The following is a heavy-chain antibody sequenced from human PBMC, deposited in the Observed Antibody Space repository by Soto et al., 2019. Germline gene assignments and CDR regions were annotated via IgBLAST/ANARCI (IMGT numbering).Heavy chain of an antibody. CDR3: ATVNRYSYGYSRYYFDY. Sequence: QVQLVQSGAEVKKPWSSVKVSCKASGGTFSSYAISWVRQAPGQGLEWMGGIIPIFGTANYAQKVQGRVTITADKSTSTAYMELSSLRSEDTAVYYCATVNRYSYGYSRYYFDYWGQGTLVTVSS. J-gene: IGHJ4*02. V-gene: IGHV1-69*06. CDR1: GGTFSSYA. D-gene: IGHD5-18*01. CDR2: IIPIFGTA.